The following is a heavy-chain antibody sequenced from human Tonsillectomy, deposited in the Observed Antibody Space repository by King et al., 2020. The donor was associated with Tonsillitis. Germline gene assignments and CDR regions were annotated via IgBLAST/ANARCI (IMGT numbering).Heavy chain of an antibody. CDR1: GGSFSGYY. V-gene: IGHV4-34*01. Sequence: VQLQQWGAGLLKPSETLSLTCAVYGGSFSGYYCSWIRQPPGKGLEWIGEINHSGSTNYNPSLKSRVTISVDTSKNQFSLKLISVTAADTAVYYCARDGAGSMTAFDIWGQGTMVTVSS. D-gene: IGHD1-26*01. J-gene: IGHJ3*02. CDR2: INHSGST. CDR3: ARDGAGSMTAFDI.